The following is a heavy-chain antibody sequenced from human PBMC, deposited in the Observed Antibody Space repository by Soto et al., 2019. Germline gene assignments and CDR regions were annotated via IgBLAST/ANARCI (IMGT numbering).Heavy chain of an antibody. V-gene: IGHV1-8*01. CDR2: MNPNIGNT. CDR3: ARGRSGFGSSWIGINWSDR. D-gene: IGHD6-13*01. J-gene: IGHJ5*02. CDR1: GYTFTSYD. Sequence: ASVKVSCKASGYTFTSYDINWVRQATGQGLEWMGWMNPNIGNTGYAQKFQGRVTMTRNTSISTAYMELSSLRSEDTAVYYCARGRSGFGSSWIGINWSDRWGQGNLVTVSA.